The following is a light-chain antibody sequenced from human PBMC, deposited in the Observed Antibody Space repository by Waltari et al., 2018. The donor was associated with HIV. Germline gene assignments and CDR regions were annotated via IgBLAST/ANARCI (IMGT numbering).Light chain of an antibody. CDR2: DAS. V-gene: IGKV3D-20*01. Sequence: EIVLTQSPATLSLSPGERATLSCGASQSVSSYLAWYQQKPGLAPRLLIYDASRRATGIPDRFSGSGSGTDFTLTISRLEPGDFAVYYCQLYGNSPGTFGPGTKVDIK. J-gene: IGKJ3*01. CDR1: QSVSSY. CDR3: QLYGNSPGT.